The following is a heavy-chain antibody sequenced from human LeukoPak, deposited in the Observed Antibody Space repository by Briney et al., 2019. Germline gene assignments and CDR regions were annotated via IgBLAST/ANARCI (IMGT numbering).Heavy chain of an antibody. Sequence: GGSLRLSCVASGFTFDDYAMHWVRQAPGKGLEWVSGISWNSGSITYAAAVEGRFIISRDNAKNTLYLQMNNLRAEDTALYYCAKDKSAGDHHYYYYMDVWGKGTMVTVSS. CDR1: GFTFDDYA. D-gene: IGHD2-21*02. V-gene: IGHV3-9*01. CDR3: AKDKSAGDHHYYYYMDV. CDR2: ISWNSGSI. J-gene: IGHJ6*03.